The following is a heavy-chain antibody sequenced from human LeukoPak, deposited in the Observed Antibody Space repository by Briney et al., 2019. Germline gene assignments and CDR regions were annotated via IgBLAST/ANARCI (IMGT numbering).Heavy chain of an antibody. V-gene: IGHV3-20*04. CDR2: INWNGGST. J-gene: IGHJ3*02. CDR1: GFTFDDYG. D-gene: IGHD1-26*01. Sequence: GGSLRLSCAASGFTFDDYGMSWFRQAPGKGLEWVSGINWNGGSTGYADSVKGRFTIYRDNAKNSLYLQMNSLRAEDTALYYCARVPWEPDAFDIWGQGTMVTVSS. CDR3: ARVPWEPDAFDI.